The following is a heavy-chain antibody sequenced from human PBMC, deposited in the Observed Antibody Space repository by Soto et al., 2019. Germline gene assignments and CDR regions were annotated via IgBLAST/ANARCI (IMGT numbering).Heavy chain of an antibody. CDR1: GFTFSSYA. CDR3: AKGGLLPRANRWF. D-gene: IGHD2-2*01. V-gene: IGHV3-23*01. CDR2: ISGSGVDT. Sequence: ESGGGLVQPGGSLRLSCAASGFTFSSYAMSWVRQAPGKGLDWVSTISGSGVDTYYPDSVKGRVTISRDNSKNMLYLQINSLRAGDTAVYYCAKGGLLPRANRWFWGQGTLVTVSS. J-gene: IGHJ4*02.